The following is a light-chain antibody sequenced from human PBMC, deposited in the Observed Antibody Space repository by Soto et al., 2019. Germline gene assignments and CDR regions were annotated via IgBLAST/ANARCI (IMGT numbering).Light chain of an antibody. Sequence: DIPMTQSPSSLSASVGARVTITCQASQGISKYLNWYQQKLGKAPKLLIYAASNLEPGVPSRFSGSGSGTEFIFTISSLQPENIVTYYCQQYDTRSFTFGPGTKVDIK. J-gene: IGKJ3*01. CDR2: AAS. CDR1: QGISKY. V-gene: IGKV1-33*01. CDR3: QQYDTRSFT.